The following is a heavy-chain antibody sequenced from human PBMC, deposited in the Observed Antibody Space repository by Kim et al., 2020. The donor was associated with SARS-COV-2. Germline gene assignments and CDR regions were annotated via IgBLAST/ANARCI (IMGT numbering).Heavy chain of an antibody. CDR2: INHSGST. CDR1: GGSFSGYY. CDR3: ARGRGRRWLQYPYFDY. Sequence: SETLSLTCAVYGGSFSGYYWSWIRQPPGKGLEWIGEINHSGSTNYNPSLKSRVTISVDTSKNQFSLKLSSVTAADTAVYYCARGRGRRWLQYPYFDYWGQGTLVTVSS. V-gene: IGHV4-34*01. D-gene: IGHD5-12*01. J-gene: IGHJ4*02.